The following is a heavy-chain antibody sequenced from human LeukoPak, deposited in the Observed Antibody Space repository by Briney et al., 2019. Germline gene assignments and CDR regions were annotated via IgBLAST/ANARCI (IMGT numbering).Heavy chain of an antibody. Sequence: SETLSLTCTVSGGSISSGDYYWSWLRQPPGKGLEWIGYIYYSGSIYYNPSLRGRVTISVQTSKNQFSLKLSSVTAADTAVYYCARAHYDFWSGFHAWGQGTLVTVSS. CDR2: IYYSGSI. D-gene: IGHD3-3*01. CDR1: GGSISSGDYY. CDR3: ARAHYDFWSGFHA. V-gene: IGHV4-30-4*08. J-gene: IGHJ5*02.